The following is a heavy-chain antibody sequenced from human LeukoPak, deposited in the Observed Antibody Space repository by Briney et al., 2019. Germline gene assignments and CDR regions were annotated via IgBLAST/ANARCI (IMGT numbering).Heavy chain of an antibody. D-gene: IGHD6-13*01. CDR3: AFTQSGIAAAGKNYGMDV. J-gene: IGHJ6*02. CDR2: ISAYNGNT. Sequence: ASVKVSCKASGYTFTSYGISWARQAPGQGLEWMGWISAYNGNTNYAQKLQGRVTMTTDTSTSTAYMELRSLRSDDTAVYYCAFTQSGIAAAGKNYGMDVWGQGTTVTVSS. V-gene: IGHV1-18*01. CDR1: GYTFTSYG.